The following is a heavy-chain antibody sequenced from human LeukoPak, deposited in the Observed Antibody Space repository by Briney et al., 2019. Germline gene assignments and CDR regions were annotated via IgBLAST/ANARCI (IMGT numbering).Heavy chain of an antibody. J-gene: IGHJ4*02. CDR3: ARTGLYYGHNP. V-gene: IGHV3-21*01. D-gene: IGHD3-10*01. CDR2: ISSGSSAI. Sequence: GGSLRLSCEASGFTFTTYSMTWVRQAPGKGLEWVSIISSGSSAIFSADALKGRFTISRDDAKNLLYLDMNSLRAEDTAVYYCARTGLYYGHNPWGQGTLVTVSS. CDR1: GFTFTTYS.